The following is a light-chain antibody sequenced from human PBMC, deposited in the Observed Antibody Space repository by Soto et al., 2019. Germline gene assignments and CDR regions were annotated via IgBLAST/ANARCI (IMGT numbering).Light chain of an antibody. J-gene: IGKJ2*01. CDR3: QQYDKLSDT. V-gene: IGKV3-15*01. CDR1: QNLSRN. Sequence: EMVMTQSPATLSVSPGERATLSCRSSQNLSRNLAWYQQHPGQAPRHLIYGPSTRAPGIPARFSGSGSGTHLTLTISSLQSEDFADFYCQQYDKLSDTLGQGIKREIK. CDR2: GPS.